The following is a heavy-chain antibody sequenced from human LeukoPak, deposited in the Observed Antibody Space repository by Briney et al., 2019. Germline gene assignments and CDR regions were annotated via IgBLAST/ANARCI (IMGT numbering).Heavy chain of an antibody. V-gene: IGHV4-4*07. CDR2: IYTSGST. CDR1: GDSISNYY. Sequence: SETLSLTCTVSGDSISNYYWSWIRQPAGKGLEWVGRIYTSGSTDYNPSLKSRVTMSVDTSKNQFSLKVNSVTAADTAVYYCARGPPPDFDYWGLGTLVTVSS. J-gene: IGHJ4*02. CDR3: ARGPPPDFDY.